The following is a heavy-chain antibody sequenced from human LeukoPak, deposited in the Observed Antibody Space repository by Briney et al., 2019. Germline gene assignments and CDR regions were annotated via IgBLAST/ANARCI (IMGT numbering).Heavy chain of an antibody. Sequence: ASVKVSCKASGYTFTSYDINWVRQATGQGLEWMGWVNPNSGNTGYAQKFQGRITMTRNTSINTAYLELSSLLSEDTAVYYCARNYYDSSGYSGLYYMDVWGKGTTVTISS. CDR2: VNPNSGNT. V-gene: IGHV1-8*01. D-gene: IGHD3-22*01. J-gene: IGHJ6*03. CDR1: GYTFTSYD. CDR3: ARNYYDSSGYSGLYYMDV.